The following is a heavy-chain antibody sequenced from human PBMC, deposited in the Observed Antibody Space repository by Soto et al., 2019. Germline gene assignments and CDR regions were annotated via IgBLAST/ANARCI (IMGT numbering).Heavy chain of an antibody. V-gene: IGHV3-74*01. CDR1: GFTFSSYW. J-gene: IGHJ3*02. Sequence: GGSLRLSCAASGFTFSSYWMHWVRRAPGKGLVWVSRINTDGTSTNYADSVKGRFTISRDNAKNTLYLQMNSLRAEDTAVYYCVREAWHDTFDIWGQGTMVTVSS. CDR2: INTDGTST. CDR3: VREAWHDTFDI. D-gene: IGHD2-21*01.